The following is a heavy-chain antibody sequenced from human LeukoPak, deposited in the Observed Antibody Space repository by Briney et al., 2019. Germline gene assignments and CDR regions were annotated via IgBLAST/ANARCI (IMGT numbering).Heavy chain of an antibody. CDR3: AHQSDIVVVPAAMRGTYFDY. J-gene: IGHJ4*02. Sequence: PSETLSLICTVSGRSLSSSSYYWGWIRQPPGKGLEWIGSIYYSGSTYYNPSLKSRVTISVDTSKNQVSLKLSSVTAADTAVYYCAHQSDIVVVPAAMRGTYFDYWGQGTLVTVSS. CDR2: IYYSGST. D-gene: IGHD2-2*01. V-gene: IGHV4-39*01. CDR1: GRSLSSSSYY.